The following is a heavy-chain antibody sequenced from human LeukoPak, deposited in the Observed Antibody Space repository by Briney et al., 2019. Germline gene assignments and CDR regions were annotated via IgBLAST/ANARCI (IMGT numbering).Heavy chain of an antibody. CDR1: GFAFSNFV. V-gene: IGHV3-23*01. J-gene: IGHJ4*02. D-gene: IGHD6-19*01. Sequence: PGGSLRLSCAASGFAFSNFVMSWVRQAPGKGLEWVSLISGGGGTTYYADSVKGRFTISRDNSKNTLYRQMNSLRAEDTAVYYCAKAPCSSGCSLDYWGQGTLVTISS. CDR2: ISGGGGTT. CDR3: AKAPCSSGCSLDY.